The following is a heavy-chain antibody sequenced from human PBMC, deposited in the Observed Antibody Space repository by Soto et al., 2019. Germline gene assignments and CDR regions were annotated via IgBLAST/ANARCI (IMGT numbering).Heavy chain of an antibody. CDR2: INAGNGNT. V-gene: IGHV1-3*01. CDR3: ARDGHVVAVQPFDY. Sequence: ASVKVSCKASGYTFTSYAMHWVRQAPGQRLEWMGWINAGNGNTKYSQKFQGRVTITRDTSASTAYMELSSLRSEDTAVYYCARDGHVVAVQPFDYWGQGNLVTVSS. D-gene: IGHD2-15*01. J-gene: IGHJ4*02. CDR1: GYTFTSYA.